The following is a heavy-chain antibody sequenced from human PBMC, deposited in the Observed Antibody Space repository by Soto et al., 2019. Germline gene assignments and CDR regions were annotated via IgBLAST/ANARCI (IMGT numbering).Heavy chain of an antibody. CDR2: ISWNSGSI. CDR3: AKGLDYDILTGSDY. Sequence: GGSLRLSCAASGFTFDDYAMHWVRQAPGKGLEWVSGISWNSGSIGYADSVKGRFTISRDNAKNSLYLQMNSLRAEDTALYYCAKGLDYDILTGSDYWGQGTLVTVSS. V-gene: IGHV3-9*01. D-gene: IGHD3-9*01. CDR1: GFTFDDYA. J-gene: IGHJ4*02.